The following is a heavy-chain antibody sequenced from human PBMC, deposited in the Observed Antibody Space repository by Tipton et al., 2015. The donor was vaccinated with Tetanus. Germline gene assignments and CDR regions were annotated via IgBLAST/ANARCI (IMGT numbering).Heavy chain of an antibody. J-gene: IGHJ4*02. CDR1: GGSISSGGYY. CDR2: IYYSGST. CDR3: ASRRRTNGDYALDY. Sequence: LRLSCTVSGGSISSGGYYWSWIRQHPGKGLEWIGYIYYSGSTYYNPSLKSRVTISVDTSKNQFSLKLSSVTAADTAVYYCASRRRTNGDYALDYWGQGTLVTVSS. D-gene: IGHD4-17*01. V-gene: IGHV4-31*02.